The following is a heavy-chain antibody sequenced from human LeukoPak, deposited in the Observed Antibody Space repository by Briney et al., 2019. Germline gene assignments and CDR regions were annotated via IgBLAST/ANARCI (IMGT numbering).Heavy chain of an antibody. CDR3: AKDRDSGYDDY. D-gene: IGHD5-12*01. Sequence: GGSLRLSCAAAGFTFSKFAMHWVRQAPGKGLEWVAVVSYDGSYKYYADSVKGRFTISRDNAKNSLYLQMNSLRAEDTAVYYCAKDRDSGYDDYWGQGTLVTVSS. CDR2: VSYDGSYK. CDR1: GFTFSKFA. V-gene: IGHV3-30*04. J-gene: IGHJ4*02.